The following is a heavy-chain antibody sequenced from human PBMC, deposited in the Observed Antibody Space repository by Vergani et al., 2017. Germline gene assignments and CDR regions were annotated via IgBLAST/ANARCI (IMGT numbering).Heavy chain of an antibody. J-gene: IGHJ4*02. V-gene: IGHV4-59*02. Sequence: QVKLQESGPGLVKPSETLSLTCTVSGASVNSYYWSWIRQPPGKGLEWMGYVYYNGNTNYNPSLKSRVTISVDTSKNQFSLNLNSVTAADTALYYCGGSSWPGYYFEYWGQGMLVTVSS. CDR2: VYYNGNT. D-gene: IGHD6-13*01. CDR3: GGSSWPGYYFEY. CDR1: GASVNSYY.